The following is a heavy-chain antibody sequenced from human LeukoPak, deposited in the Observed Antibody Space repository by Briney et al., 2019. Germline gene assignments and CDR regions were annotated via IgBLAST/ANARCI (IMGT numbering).Heavy chain of an antibody. Sequence: PSETLSLTCTVSGGSISSSSYYWGWIRQPPGKGLEWIGSIYYSGSTYYNPSLKSRVTISVDTSKNQFSLKPSSVTAADTAVYYCASLTIFGVVNGFDPWGQGTLVTVSS. CDR1: GGSISSSSYY. D-gene: IGHD3-3*01. J-gene: IGHJ5*02. CDR2: IYYSGST. CDR3: ASLTIFGVVNGFDP. V-gene: IGHV4-39*01.